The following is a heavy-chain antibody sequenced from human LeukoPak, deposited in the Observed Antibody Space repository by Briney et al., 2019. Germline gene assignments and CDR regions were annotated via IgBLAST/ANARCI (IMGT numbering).Heavy chain of an antibody. V-gene: IGHV4-59*08. CDR1: GDSLSDYF. CDR2: NSGST. CDR3: ARGRGYGGNYLRSFDI. J-gene: IGHJ3*02. Sequence: SETLSLTCTVSGDSLSDYFWSWIRQPPGKGLEWIWYNSGSTNYNASLKSRVTILLVRSKNQFSLKLSSVTAADTAVYYCARGRGYGGNYLRSFDIWGQGTMVTVSS. D-gene: IGHD1-26*01.